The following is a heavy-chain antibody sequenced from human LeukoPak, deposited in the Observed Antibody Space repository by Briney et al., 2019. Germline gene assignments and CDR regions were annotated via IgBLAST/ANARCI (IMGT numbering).Heavy chain of an antibody. J-gene: IGHJ1*01. D-gene: IGHD3-22*01. V-gene: IGHV3-7*01. CDR3: ATYSSLNRREFQY. CDR1: GFTFSNYW. Sequence: GGSLRLSCEGSGFTFSNYWMGWVRQAPGKGLQWVANIKADGSEKYYVDSVKGRFTISRDNAKNSLYLQMNSLRAEDTAVYYCATYSSLNRREFQYWGQGTLLTVSS. CDR2: IKADGSEK.